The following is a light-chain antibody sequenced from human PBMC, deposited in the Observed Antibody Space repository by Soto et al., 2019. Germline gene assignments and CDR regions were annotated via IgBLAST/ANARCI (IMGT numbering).Light chain of an antibody. CDR1: QSVRNN. Sequence: EIVMTQSPATLSVSPGERATVPCRASQSVRNNLAWYQQKPGQAPRLLIYGASTRATGIPARFSGSGYGTEFTLTISSLQSEDFAVYSCQQYHDWPLTFGGGTKVDIK. J-gene: IGKJ4*01. CDR2: GAS. V-gene: IGKV3-15*01. CDR3: QQYHDWPLT.